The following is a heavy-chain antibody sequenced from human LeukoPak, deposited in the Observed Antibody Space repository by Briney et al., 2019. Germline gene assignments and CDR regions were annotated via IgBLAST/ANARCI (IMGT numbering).Heavy chain of an antibody. CDR3: AKDSSVPAAIMSYFDY. CDR1: GFTFSSYG. V-gene: IGHV3-30*02. CDR2: IRYDRSNK. D-gene: IGHD2-2*02. J-gene: IGHJ4*02. Sequence: GGSLRLSCAASGFTFSSYGMHWVRQAPGKGLEWVAFIRYDRSNKYYADSVKGRFTISRDNSKNTLYLQTNSLRAEDTAVYYCAKDSSVPAAIMSYFDYWGQGTLVTVSS.